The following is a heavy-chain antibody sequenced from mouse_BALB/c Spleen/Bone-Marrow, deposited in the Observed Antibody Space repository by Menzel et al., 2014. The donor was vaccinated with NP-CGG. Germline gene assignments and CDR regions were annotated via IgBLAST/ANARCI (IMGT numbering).Heavy chain of an antibody. D-gene: IGHD2-14*01. V-gene: IGHV1-67*01. CDR3: AREVRAPWYAMDY. J-gene: IGHJ4*01. CDR1: GYTFTDYA. CDR2: ISTYNGNT. Sequence: VHLVESGPEVVRPGVSVKISCKGSGYTFTDYAMHWVKQSHAKSLEWIGVISTYNGNTNYNQKLKGKATMTVDKSSSTAYMELARLTSEDSAIYYCAREVRAPWYAMDYWGQGTSVTVSS.